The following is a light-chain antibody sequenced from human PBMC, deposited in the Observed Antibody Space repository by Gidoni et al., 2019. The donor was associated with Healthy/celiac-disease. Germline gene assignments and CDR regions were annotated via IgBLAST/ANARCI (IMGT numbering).Light chain of an antibody. Sequence: EFVLTQSPATLSLSPGERATLSCRASQSVSSYLAWYQQKPGQAPRLLIYDASNRATGIAARCSGSGSGTDFTLTISSLEPEDFAVYYCQQRSNWPLLTFGGGTKVEIK. J-gene: IGKJ4*01. CDR3: QQRSNWPLLT. CDR1: QSVSSY. V-gene: IGKV3-11*01. CDR2: DAS.